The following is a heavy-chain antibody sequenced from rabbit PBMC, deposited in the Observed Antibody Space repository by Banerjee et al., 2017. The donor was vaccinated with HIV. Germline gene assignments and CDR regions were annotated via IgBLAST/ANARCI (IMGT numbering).Heavy chain of an antibody. CDR2: IYAGDGST. J-gene: IGHJ6*01. CDR1: GFSFSSSYY. V-gene: IGHV1S45*01. CDR3: WRVGYDDYANYDL. D-gene: IGHD2-1*01. Sequence: QQQLEESGGGLVKPGGTLTLTCKASGFSFSSSYYMCWVRQAPGKGLEWIACIYAGDGSTAYASWAKGRFTISKTSSTTMTLQMTSLTAADPATYFCWRVGYDDYANYDLWGQGTLVTVS.